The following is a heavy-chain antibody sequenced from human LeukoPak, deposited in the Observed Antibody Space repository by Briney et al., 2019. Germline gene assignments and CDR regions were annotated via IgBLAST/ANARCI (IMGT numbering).Heavy chain of an antibody. V-gene: IGHV4-4*07. CDR3: ARESYDILTGYYNLDY. CDR1: CPSISRYC. D-gene: IGHD3-9*01. Sequence: HTLSLTCPVSCPSISRYCWGSIRHPAGKGLECLGLIYTRGSTNYNPYLKSRVIMSVDTSKNQFSLKLSSVTAADTAVYYCARESYDILTGYYNLDYGGQGTLVTVSS. J-gene: IGHJ4*02. CDR2: IYTRGST.